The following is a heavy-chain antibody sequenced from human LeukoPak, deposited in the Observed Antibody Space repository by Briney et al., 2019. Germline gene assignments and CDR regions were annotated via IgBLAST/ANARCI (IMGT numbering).Heavy chain of an antibody. D-gene: IGHD6-6*01. CDR1: GYTFTSYG. CDR3: ARGPPLQAARPFDY. V-gene: IGHV1-2*02. J-gene: IGHJ4*02. CDR2: INPNSGGT. Sequence: ASVKVSCKASGYTFTSYGISWVRQAPGQGLEWMGWINPNSGGTNYAQKFQGRVTMTRDTSISTAYMELSRLRSDDTAVYYCARGPPLQAARPFDYWGQGTLVTVSS.